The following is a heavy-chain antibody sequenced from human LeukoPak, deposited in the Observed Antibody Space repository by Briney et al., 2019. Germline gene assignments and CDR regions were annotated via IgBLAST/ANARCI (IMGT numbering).Heavy chain of an antibody. CDR3: ARDLKGGWLQPAY. V-gene: IGHV1-2*02. D-gene: IGHD5-24*01. J-gene: IGHJ4*02. CDR2: INPNSGGT. Sequence: GASVKVSCKASGYTFTGYYMHWVRQAPGQGLEWMGWINPNSGGTNYAQKFQGRVTMTRDMSTSTVYMELSSLRSEDTAVYYCARDLKGGWLQPAYWGQGTLVTVSS. CDR1: GYTFTGYY.